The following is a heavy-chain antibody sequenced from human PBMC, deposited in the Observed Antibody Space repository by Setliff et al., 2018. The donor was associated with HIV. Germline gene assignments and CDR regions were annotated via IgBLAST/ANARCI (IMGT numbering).Heavy chain of an antibody. D-gene: IGHD3-10*01. CDR3: ARALWFGEFDYYYYMDV. J-gene: IGHJ6*03. CDR1: GFTFSTHW. V-gene: IGHV3-74*03. CDR2: INDDGTTT. Sequence: LRLSCAASGFTFSTHWMHWVRQTPGKGLLWVSRINDDGTTTTYADSVKGRFTISRDNVKNTLYLQMSSLRAEDTAVYYCARALWFGEFDYYYYMDVWGKGTTVTVSS.